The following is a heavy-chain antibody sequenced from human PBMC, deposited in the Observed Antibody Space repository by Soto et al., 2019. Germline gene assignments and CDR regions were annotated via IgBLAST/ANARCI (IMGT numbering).Heavy chain of an antibody. CDR3: AKDWSSGYGLVVY. CDR2: IYVTGAV. D-gene: IGHD3-10*01. Sequence: SETLSLTCSVSGAALNSGNYYWSWIRQVPGKGLEWIGHIYVTGAVDYNPSLRDRITISQDTSERQFSLNLRAEDTAVYYCAKDWSSGYGLVVYWGQGTLVTVSS. J-gene: IGHJ4*02. V-gene: IGHV4-31*03. CDR1: GAALNSGNYY.